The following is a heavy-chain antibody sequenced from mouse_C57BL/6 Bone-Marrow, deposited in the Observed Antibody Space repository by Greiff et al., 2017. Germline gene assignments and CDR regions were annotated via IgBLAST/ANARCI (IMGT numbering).Heavy chain of an antibody. V-gene: IGHV1-66*01. D-gene: IGHD1-1*01. Sequence: VKLMESGPELVKPGASVKISCKASGYSFTSYYIHWVKQRPGQGLEWIGWIYPGSGNTKYNEKFKGKATLTADTSSSTAYMQLSSLTSEDSAVYYCARFPPYYGSSTGYCDVWGTGTTVTVAS. CDR3: ARFPPYYGSSTGYCDV. CDR2: IYPGSGNT. J-gene: IGHJ1*03. CDR1: GYSFTSYY.